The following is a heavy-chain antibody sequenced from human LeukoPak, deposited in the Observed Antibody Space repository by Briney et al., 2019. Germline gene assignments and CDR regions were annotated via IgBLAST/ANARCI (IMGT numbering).Heavy chain of an antibody. V-gene: IGHV3-23*01. CDR2: IFGSGGCT. Sequence: GGSLRLSCEASGFTFNTYAIYWVRQAPGKGLEWVSGIFGSGGCTYYADSVKGRFTISRDNSKNTVYLQMNSLTADDTAVYYCAKTTVGYSSGRYPGWPADCWGQGTLVTVSS. D-gene: IGHD6-19*01. J-gene: IGHJ4*02. CDR1: GFTFNTYA. CDR3: AKTTVGYSSGRYPGWPADC.